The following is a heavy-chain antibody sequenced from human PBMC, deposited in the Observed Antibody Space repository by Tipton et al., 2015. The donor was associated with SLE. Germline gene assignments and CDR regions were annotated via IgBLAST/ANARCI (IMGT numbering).Heavy chain of an antibody. CDR2: IDYSGT. J-gene: IGHJ4*02. Sequence: TLSLTCNVSGGSMRSYYWSWIRQSPGKGLEWIGYIDYSGTKYNPSLKSRVSISVDTSKNQFSLKLSSVTAADTAVYYCARRSGVYFDYWGPGTLVTVSS. CDR1: GGSMRSYY. CDR3: ARRSGVYFDY. D-gene: IGHD3-10*01. V-gene: IGHV4-59*08.